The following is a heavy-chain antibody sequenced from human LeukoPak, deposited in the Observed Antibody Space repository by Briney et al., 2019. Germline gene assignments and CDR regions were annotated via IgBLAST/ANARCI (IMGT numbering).Heavy chain of an antibody. CDR1: GGSFSGYY. J-gene: IGHJ4*02. D-gene: IGHD3-16*02. CDR2: INHSGST. V-gene: IGHV4-34*01. CDR3: ARRYDYVWGSYRPYYFDY. Sequence: PSETLSLTCAVYGGSFSGYYWSWIRQPPGKGLEWIGEINHSGSTNYNPSLKSRVTISVDTSKNQFSLKLSSVTAADTAVYYCARRYDYVWGSYRPYYFDYWGQGTLVTVSS.